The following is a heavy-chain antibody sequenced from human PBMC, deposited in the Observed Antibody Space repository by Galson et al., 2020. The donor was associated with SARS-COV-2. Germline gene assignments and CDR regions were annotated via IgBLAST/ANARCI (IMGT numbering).Heavy chain of an antibody. CDR3: ARAFEAYGMDV. J-gene: IGHJ6*02. V-gene: IGHV4-31*03. CDR2: IYYSGST. Sequence: SETLSLTCTVSGGSISSGGYYWSWIRQHPGKGLEWIGYIYYSGSTYYNPSLKSRVTISVDTSKNQFSLKLRSVTAADTAVYYCARAFEAYGMDVWGQGTTVTVSS. CDR1: GGSISSGGYY.